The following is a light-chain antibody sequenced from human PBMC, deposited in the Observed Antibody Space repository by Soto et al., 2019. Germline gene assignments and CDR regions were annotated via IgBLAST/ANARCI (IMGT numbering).Light chain of an antibody. CDR1: QSVSSSY. CDR3: QLYAIPLLP. V-gene: IGKV3-20*01. Sequence: EIVLTQSPATLSLSPGERATLSCRASQSVSSSYLAWYQQKPGQAPRLLIYGASSRATGIPDRFSGSGSGTDFTLTISRLEPLDFSVYHRQLYAIPLLPFG. CDR2: GAS. J-gene: IGKJ2*01.